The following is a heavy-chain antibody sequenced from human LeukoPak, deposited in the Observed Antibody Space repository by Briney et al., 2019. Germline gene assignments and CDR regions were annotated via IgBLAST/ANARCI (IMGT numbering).Heavy chain of an antibody. V-gene: IGHV3-48*03. D-gene: IGHD2-15*01. CDR1: GFPFSSYE. J-gene: IGHJ4*02. CDR2: ISSSGSTI. CDR3: ARGHSCSGGSCFFDY. Sequence: GGSLRLSCAASGFPFSSYEMNWVRPAPGKGLEWGSYISSSGSTIYYADSVKGRFTISRDNAKNSLYLQMNSLRAEDTAVYYCARGHSCSGGSCFFDYWGQGTLVTVSS.